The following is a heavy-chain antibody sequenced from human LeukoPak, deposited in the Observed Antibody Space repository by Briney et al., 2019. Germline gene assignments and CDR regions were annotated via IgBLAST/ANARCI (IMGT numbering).Heavy chain of an antibody. D-gene: IGHD6-19*01. CDR2: MRQDGGEI. CDR3: ARRVSGREKYFDY. Sequence: GGSLRLSCAASGFTFSTYWMSWVRQAPGKGLEWVANMRQDGGEIYYVDSVKGRFTISRDNAMNSLSLQMNGLRAEDTAVYYCARRVSGREKYFDYWGQGTLVTVSS. CDR1: GFTFSTYW. V-gene: IGHV3-7*01. J-gene: IGHJ4*02.